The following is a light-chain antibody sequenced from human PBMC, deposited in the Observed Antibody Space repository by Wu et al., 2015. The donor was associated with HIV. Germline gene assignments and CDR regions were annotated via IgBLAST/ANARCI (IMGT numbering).Light chain of an antibody. CDR2: GAS. J-gene: IGKJ2*01. CDR3: QYFDSSMRYT. V-gene: IGKV3-20*01. CDR1: QSIRSSS. Sequence: EGVLTQSPVTLSLSPGERATLSCRASQSIRSSSLAWYQQKPGQAPRLFIYGASTRATGIPDRFSGSGSGTDFTLTINRLEPEDFAVYYCQYFDSSMRYTFGQGTKLEIK.